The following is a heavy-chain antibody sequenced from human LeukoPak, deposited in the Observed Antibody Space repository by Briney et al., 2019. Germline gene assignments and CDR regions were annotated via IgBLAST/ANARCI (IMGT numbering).Heavy chain of an antibody. V-gene: IGHV3-7*01. Sequence: GGSLRLSCAASGFTFSSYWMSWVRQAPGKGLEWVANIKQDGSEKYYVDSVKGRFTISRDNAKNPLYLQMNSLRDEDTALYYCATSAAGFGYWGQGTLVTVSS. J-gene: IGHJ4*02. D-gene: IGHD6-13*01. CDR3: ATSAAGFGY. CDR1: GFTFSSYW. CDR2: IKQDGSEK.